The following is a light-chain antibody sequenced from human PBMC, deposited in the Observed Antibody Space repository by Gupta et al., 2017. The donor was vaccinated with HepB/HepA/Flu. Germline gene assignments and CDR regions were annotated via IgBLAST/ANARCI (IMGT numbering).Light chain of an antibody. J-gene: IGKJ1*01. CDR1: QSVSSSY. Sequence: EIVLTQSPGTLSLSPGERATLSCRASQSVSSSYLAWYQQKPGQAPRLRIYGASSRATGIPDRFSGSGSGTDFTLTISRLEPEDFAVHYCQQYGSSPWTFGQGTKVEIK. CDR2: GAS. V-gene: IGKV3-20*01. CDR3: QQYGSSPWT.